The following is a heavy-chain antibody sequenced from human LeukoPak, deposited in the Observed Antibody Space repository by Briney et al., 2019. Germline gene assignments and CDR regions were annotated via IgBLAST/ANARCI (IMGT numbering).Heavy chain of an antibody. CDR3: ARGAYDSGGPIGFDY. D-gene: IGHD2-15*01. V-gene: IGHV1-8*03. CDR1: GYTFTSYD. J-gene: IGHJ4*02. Sequence: AASVKVSCKASGYTFTSYDINWVRQATGQGLEWMGWMNPNSGNTGYAQKFQGRVTITRNTSISTAYMELSSLRSEDTAVYYCARGAYDSGGPIGFDYWGQGTLVTVSS. CDR2: MNPNSGNT.